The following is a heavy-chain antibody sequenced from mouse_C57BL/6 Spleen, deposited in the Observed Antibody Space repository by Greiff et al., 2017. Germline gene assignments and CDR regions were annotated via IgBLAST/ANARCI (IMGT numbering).Heavy chain of an antibody. D-gene: IGHD1-1*01. J-gene: IGHJ4*01. CDR1: GFSLTSYA. V-gene: IGHV2-9-1*01. CDR2: IWTGGGT. Sequence: QVQLKESGPGLVAPSQSLSITCTVSGFSLTSYAISWVRQPPGKGLEWLGVIWTGGGTNYNSALKSRLSISKDNSKSQVFLKMNSLQTDDTARYYCARNKYYYGSSYLFYAMDYWGQGTSVTVSS. CDR3: ARNKYYYGSSYLFYAMDY.